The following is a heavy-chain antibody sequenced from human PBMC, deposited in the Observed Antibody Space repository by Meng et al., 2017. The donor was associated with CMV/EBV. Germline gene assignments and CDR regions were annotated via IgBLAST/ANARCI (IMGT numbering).Heavy chain of an antibody. CDR3: ARGVPLGIIYSFDY. CDR1: GYTFTGYG. Sequence: QVKPVQAGVEVKKPGASVKVSCKASGYTFTGYGISWVRQAPGQGLEWMGWISVYNGHTNFAQNLQGRVTMTTDTSTSTAYVELRSLRSDDTAIYYCARGVPLGIIYSFDYWGQGTLVTVSS. CDR2: ISVYNGHT. J-gene: IGHJ4*01. D-gene: IGHD2-21*01. V-gene: IGHV1-18*01.